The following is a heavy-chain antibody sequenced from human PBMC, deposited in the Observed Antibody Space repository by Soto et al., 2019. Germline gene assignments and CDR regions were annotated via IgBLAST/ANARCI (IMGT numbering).Heavy chain of an antibody. CDR2: ISSNSAYI. CDR1: GFTFRSFT. V-gene: IGHV3-21*01. D-gene: IGHD6-13*01. Sequence: XVSLLLSCAASGFTFRSFTMNWVRQAPGKGLEWVSTISSNSAYIYYTDALRGRFAISRDNAKNSLHLQMNSLRAEDTAVYYCTRDASRDSSARGWFDPWGPGTLVTVSS. CDR3: TRDASRDSSARGWFDP. J-gene: IGHJ5*02.